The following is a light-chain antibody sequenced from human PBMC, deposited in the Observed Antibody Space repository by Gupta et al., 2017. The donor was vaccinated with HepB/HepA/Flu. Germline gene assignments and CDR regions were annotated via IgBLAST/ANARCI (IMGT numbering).Light chain of an antibody. CDR1: TGGVTSGHY. V-gene: IGLV7-46*01. J-gene: IGLJ2*01. CDR2: DTN. Sequence: QAVVTQEPSLTVSPGGSVTLTRASSTGGVTSGHYPHWFQQKPGQAPRTLIYDTNKKMSWTPARFSGSLLGGKAALTLSGAQPEDEADYYCLLSYSGIGEVFGGGTKLTVL. CDR3: LLSYSGIGEV.